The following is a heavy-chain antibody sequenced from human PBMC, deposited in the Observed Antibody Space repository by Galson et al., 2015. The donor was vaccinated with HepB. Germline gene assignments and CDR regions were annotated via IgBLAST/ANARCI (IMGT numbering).Heavy chain of an antibody. D-gene: IGHD2-2*01. CDR2: INPNSGGT. CDR3: AREISRGYCSSTSCLNPAYGMDV. V-gene: IGHV1-2*04. J-gene: IGHJ6*02. Sequence: SVKVSCKASGYTFTGYYMHWVRQAPGQGLEWMGWINPNSGGTNYAQKFQGWVTMTRDTSISTAYMELSRLRSDDTAVYYCAREISRGYCSSTSCLNPAYGMDVWGQGTTVTVSS. CDR1: GYTFTGYY.